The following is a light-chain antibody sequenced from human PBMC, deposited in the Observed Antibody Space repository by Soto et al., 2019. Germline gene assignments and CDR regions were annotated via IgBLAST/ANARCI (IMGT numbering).Light chain of an antibody. CDR1: QSVSNW. CDR3: QQYDNLPLT. J-gene: IGKJ4*01. Sequence: DIQMTQSPSTLSASVGERVTITCRASQSVSNWLAWYQQKPGKAPKLLIYAASSLQSGVPSRFSGSGSGTDFTFTISSLQPEDIATYYCQQYDNLPLTFGGGTKVDIK. CDR2: AAS. V-gene: IGKV1-5*01.